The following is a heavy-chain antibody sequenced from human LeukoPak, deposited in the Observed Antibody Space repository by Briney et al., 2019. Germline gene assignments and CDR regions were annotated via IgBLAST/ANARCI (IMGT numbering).Heavy chain of an antibody. V-gene: IGHV4-61*02. D-gene: IGHD3-10*01. CDR1: AGSITSGSYD. CDR2: IYTSGTT. J-gene: IGHJ4*02. Sequence: PSETLSLTCTVSAGSITSGSYDCSWIRQPAGKGLEWIGRIYTSGTTSYNPSLKSRLTISLDTSKNQFSLKLSSVTAADTAVYYCAREGHLWSQPLDSWGQGTLVTVSS. CDR3: AREGHLWSQPLDS.